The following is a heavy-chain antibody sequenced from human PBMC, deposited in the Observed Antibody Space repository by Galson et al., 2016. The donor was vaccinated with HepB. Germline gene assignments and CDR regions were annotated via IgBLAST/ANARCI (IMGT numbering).Heavy chain of an antibody. D-gene: IGHD6-6*01. J-gene: IGHJ3*01. Sequence: SLRLSCAASGFTLSGSGLNWVRQTPGKGLQWISYISSSVSPIYYADSVKGRFTISRDNAKNSVYLQMNNLRDEDTGVYYCARELVRSAFDLWGQGTMVTVPS. CDR2: ISSSVSPI. CDR3: ARELVRSAFDL. V-gene: IGHV3-48*02. CDR1: GFTLSGSG.